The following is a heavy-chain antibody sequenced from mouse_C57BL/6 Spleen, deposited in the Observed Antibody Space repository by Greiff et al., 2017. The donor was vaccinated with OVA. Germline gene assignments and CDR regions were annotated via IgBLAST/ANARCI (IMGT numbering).Heavy chain of an antibody. Sequence: VQLQQSGPELVKPGASVKISCKASGYAFSSSWMNWVKQRPGKGLEWIGRIYPGDGDTNYNGKFKGKATLTADKSSSTAYMQLSSLTSEDSAVYFCAREGDYDVGNAMDYWGQGTSVTVSS. J-gene: IGHJ4*01. CDR1: GYAFSSSW. CDR3: AREGDYDVGNAMDY. D-gene: IGHD2-4*01. V-gene: IGHV1-82*01. CDR2: IYPGDGDT.